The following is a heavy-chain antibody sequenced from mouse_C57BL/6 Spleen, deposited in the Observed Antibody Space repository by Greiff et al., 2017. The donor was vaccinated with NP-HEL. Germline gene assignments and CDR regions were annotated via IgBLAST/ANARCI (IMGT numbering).Heavy chain of an antibody. V-gene: IGHV5-16*01. CDR3: ARDDYYDFHWYFDV. CDR2: INYDGSST. D-gene: IGHD2-4*01. CDR1: GFTFSDYY. Sequence: EVQRVESEGGLVQPGSSMKLSCTASGFTFSDYYMAWVRQVPEKGLEWVANINYDGSSTYYLDSLKSRFIISRDNAKNILYLQMSSLKSEDTATYYCARDDYYDFHWYFDVWGTGTTVTVSS. J-gene: IGHJ1*03.